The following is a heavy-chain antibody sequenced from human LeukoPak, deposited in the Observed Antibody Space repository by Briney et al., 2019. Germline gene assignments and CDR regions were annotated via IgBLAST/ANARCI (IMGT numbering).Heavy chain of an antibody. CDR2: IKQDGSEK. V-gene: IGHV3-7*01. CDR3: ARFLLYRSGGICYYYFDY. J-gene: IGHJ4*02. Sequence: GGSLRLSCAASGFTFSDYWMSWVRQAPGKGLEWVANIKQDGSEKYYVDSVKGRFTISRDNAKNSLYLEMNSLRAEDTAVYYCARFLLYRSGGICYYYFDYWGQGTLVTVSS. D-gene: IGHD2-15*01. CDR1: GFTFSDYW.